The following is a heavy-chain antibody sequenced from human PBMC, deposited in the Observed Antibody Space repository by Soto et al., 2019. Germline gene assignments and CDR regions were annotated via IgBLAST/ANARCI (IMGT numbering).Heavy chain of an antibody. Sequence: EVQLLESGGGLVQPGGSLRLSCAASGFTFNRNSMTWVRQAPGKGLEWVSAISGSGSDTNYADSAKGRFTISRDNFNNILYVQMDSLRADDTAVYFCAKGRLDGGLDPWGQGTLVTVSS. CDR3: AKGRLDGGLDP. V-gene: IGHV3-23*01. D-gene: IGHD4-17*01. CDR2: ISGSGSDT. CDR1: GFTFNRNS. J-gene: IGHJ5*02.